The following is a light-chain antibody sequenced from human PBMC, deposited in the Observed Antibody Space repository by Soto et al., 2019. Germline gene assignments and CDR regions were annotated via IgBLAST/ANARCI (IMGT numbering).Light chain of an antibody. CDR3: MQGTHWPYT. V-gene: IGKV2-30*01. CDR1: QGIGDNDGYSY. J-gene: IGKJ2*01. Sequence: VVMTQSPLSMAVTLVEPASISCRSSQGIGDNDGYSYLSWFHQRPGQSPRRLIYRISNRDSGVPDRISGSGSGTEFTLKISRVDAEDVGVYYCMQGTHWPYTFGQGTHLAS. CDR2: RIS.